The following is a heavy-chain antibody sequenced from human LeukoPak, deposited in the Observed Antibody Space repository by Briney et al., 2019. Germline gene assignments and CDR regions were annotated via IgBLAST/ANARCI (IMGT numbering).Heavy chain of an antibody. Sequence: ASVKVSCKASGYTFTGYYMHWVRQAPGQGLGWMGWINPNSGGTNYAQKFQGRVTMTRDASISTAYMELSRLRSDDTAVYYCASYCSGGSCYDYWGQGTLVTVSS. V-gene: IGHV1-2*02. J-gene: IGHJ4*02. CDR1: GYTFTGYY. CDR3: ASYCSGGSCYDY. D-gene: IGHD2-15*01. CDR2: INPNSGGT.